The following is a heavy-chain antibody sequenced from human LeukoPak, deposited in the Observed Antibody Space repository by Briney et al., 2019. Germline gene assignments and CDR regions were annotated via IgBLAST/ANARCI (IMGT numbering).Heavy chain of an antibody. CDR1: GYTFTGYY. V-gene: IGHV1-2*02. Sequence: ASVKVSCKASGYTFTGYYMHWVRPAPGQGLEWMGWINPNSGGTNYAQKFQGRVTMTRDTSISTAYMELSRLRSDDTAVYYYAIGGYYGSGDSPDYWGQGTLVTVSS. J-gene: IGHJ4*02. D-gene: IGHD3-10*01. CDR2: INPNSGGT. CDR3: AIGGYYGSGDSPDY.